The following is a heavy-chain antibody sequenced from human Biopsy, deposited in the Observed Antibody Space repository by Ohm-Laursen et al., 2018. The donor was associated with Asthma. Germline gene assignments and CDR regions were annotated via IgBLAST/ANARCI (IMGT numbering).Heavy chain of an antibody. CDR3: SRDTLGYYFDI. Sequence: SLRLSCAASGTHFGSYNMHWARQAPGKGLEWVAVITFDGSTQHYGDSVKGRFTISRDNSRNMLFLQMNSLRAEDTAVYYCSRDTLGYYFDIWGQGTQVTVSS. V-gene: IGHV3-30-3*01. CDR1: GTHFGSYN. D-gene: IGHD6-13*01. CDR2: ITFDGSTQ. J-gene: IGHJ4*02.